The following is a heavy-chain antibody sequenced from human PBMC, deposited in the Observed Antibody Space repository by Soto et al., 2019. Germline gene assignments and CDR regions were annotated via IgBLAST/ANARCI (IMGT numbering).Heavy chain of an antibody. D-gene: IGHD1-1*01. CDR1: GFMFSSAW. CDR3: VEGWNDF. J-gene: IGHJ4*02. Sequence: HLVEAGGDLVKPGGSLRLFCAAYGFMFSSAWMSWVRQAPGKGLGWVGRIKSKRDGGTTDYAPPVKGRFVISRDDSKNTLYLQINSLKTDDTAVYYCVEGWNDFWGQGTLVAVSS. V-gene: IGHV3-15*01. CDR2: IKSKRDGGTT.